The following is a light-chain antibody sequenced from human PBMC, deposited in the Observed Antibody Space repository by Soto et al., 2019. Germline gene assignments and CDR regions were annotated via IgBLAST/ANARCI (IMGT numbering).Light chain of an antibody. V-gene: IGKV1-5*03. Sequence: DIQMTQSPSTLSGSVGDSVTITCRASQTNSSWLAWYQQKPGKAPKLLIYKASTLKSGVPSRFSGSGSGTEFTLTISSLQPDDFATYYCQHYNSYSEAFGQGTKVDIK. CDR1: QTNSSW. CDR2: KAS. J-gene: IGKJ1*01. CDR3: QHYNSYSEA.